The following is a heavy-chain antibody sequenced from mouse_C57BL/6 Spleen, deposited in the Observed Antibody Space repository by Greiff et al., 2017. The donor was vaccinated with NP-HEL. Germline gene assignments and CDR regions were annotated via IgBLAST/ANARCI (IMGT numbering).Heavy chain of an antibody. CDR1: GYSFTSYY. J-gene: IGHJ4*01. Sequence: QVQLQQSGPELVKPGASVKISCKASGYSFTSYYIHWVKQRPGQGLEWIGWIYPGSGNTKYNETFKGTATLTADTSSSTAYMQLSSLTSEDSAVYYCARSGAYSRGAKDYWGQGTSVTVSS. CDR2: IYPGSGNT. D-gene: IGHD2-14*01. V-gene: IGHV1-66*01. CDR3: ARSGAYSRGAKDY.